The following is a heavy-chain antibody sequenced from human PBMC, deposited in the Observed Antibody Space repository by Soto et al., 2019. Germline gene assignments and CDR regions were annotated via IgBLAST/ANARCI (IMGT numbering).Heavy chain of an antibody. Sequence: QVQLVQSGAEVKKPGSSVKVSCKASGGTFSSYAISWVRQAPGQGLEWMGGIIPIFGTANYAQKFQGRVTITADESTSTAYMELSSLRSEDTAVYYCARVVTVVKSFHYWYFDLWGRGTLATVSS. J-gene: IGHJ2*01. CDR2: IIPIFGTA. CDR1: GGTFSSYA. V-gene: IGHV1-69*12. CDR3: ARVVTVVKSFHYWYFDL. D-gene: IGHD2-15*01.